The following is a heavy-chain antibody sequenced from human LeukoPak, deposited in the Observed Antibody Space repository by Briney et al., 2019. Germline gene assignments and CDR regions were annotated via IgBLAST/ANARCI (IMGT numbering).Heavy chain of an antibody. CDR1: GGSISSYY. Sequence: SETLSLTCTVSGGSISSYYWGWIRQPPGKGLDWIGSVYYSGSTYYNPSLKSRVTISVDTSKNQFSLKLSSVTAADTAVYYCATGVHGIAAAGDYYFDYWGQGTLVTVSS. CDR3: ATGVHGIAAAGDYYFDY. J-gene: IGHJ4*02. D-gene: IGHD6-13*01. CDR2: VYYSGST. V-gene: IGHV4-39*07.